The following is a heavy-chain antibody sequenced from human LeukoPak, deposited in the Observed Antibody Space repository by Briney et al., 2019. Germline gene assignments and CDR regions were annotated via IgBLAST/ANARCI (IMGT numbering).Heavy chain of an antibody. J-gene: IGHJ5*02. V-gene: IGHV1-18*01. Sequence: ASVKVSCKASGYTFTSYGISWVRQAPGQGLEWMGWISAYNGNTNYAQKLQGRVTITTDTSTSTAYMELRSLRSDDTAVYYCARVPPRWYYDSSGYKPFDPWGQGALVTVSS. CDR3: ARVPPRWYYDSSGYKPFDP. D-gene: IGHD3-22*01. CDR2: ISAYNGNT. CDR1: GYTFTSYG.